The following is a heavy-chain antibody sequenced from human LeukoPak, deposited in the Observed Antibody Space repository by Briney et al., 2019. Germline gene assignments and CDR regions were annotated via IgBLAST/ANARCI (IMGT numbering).Heavy chain of an antibody. Sequence: PSETLSLTCAVSGYSISSGYYWSWIRQPPGKGLEWIGYIYYSGSTNYNPSLKSRVTISVDTSKNQFSLKLSSVTAADTAVYYCARDHPYNWNYFDYRGQGTLVTVSS. CDR3: ARDHPYNWNYFDY. V-gene: IGHV4-61*01. CDR2: IYYSGST. J-gene: IGHJ4*02. CDR1: GYSISSGYY. D-gene: IGHD1-20*01.